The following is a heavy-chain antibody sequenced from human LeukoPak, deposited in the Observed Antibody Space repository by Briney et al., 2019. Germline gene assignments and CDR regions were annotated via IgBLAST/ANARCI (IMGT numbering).Heavy chain of an antibody. J-gene: IGHJ4*02. D-gene: IGHD3-3*01. CDR1: GYTFTGYY. Sequence: ASVKVSCKASGYTFTGYYMHWVRQAPGQGLEWMGWINPSSGGTNYAQKFQGRVTMTRDTSISTAYMELSRLRSDDTAVYYCASASLPALRFLEWLPFNWGQGTLVTVSS. V-gene: IGHV1-2*02. CDR2: INPSSGGT. CDR3: ASASLPALRFLEWLPFN.